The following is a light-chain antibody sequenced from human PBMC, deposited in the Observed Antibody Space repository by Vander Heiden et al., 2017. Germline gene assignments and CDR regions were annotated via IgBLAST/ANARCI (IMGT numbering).Light chain of an antibody. CDR2: DNR. CDR3: QVWDSISDVGV. J-gene: IGLJ2*01. V-gene: IGLV3-21*02. Sequence: YVLTQPPTVSAASGQAATVSCGGNRTGRNSVQWPRQRPGQAPLLVVYDNRARPSGIPERISGSNSGNTATLTISRVEAGDEADHYCQVWDSISDVGVFGGGTKLTVL. CDR1: RTGRNS.